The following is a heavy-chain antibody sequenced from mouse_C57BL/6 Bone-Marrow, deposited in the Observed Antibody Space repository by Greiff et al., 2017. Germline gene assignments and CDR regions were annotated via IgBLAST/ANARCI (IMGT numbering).Heavy chain of an antibody. J-gene: IGHJ4*01. CDR3: ARYIPTVVATDYAMDY. Sequence: VQLQQPGAELVKPGASVKMSCKASGYTFTSYWITWVKQRPGQGLEWIGDIYPGSGSTNYNEKFKSKATLTVDTSSSTAYMQLSSLTSEDSTVYYWARYIPTVVATDYAMDYWGQGTSVTVSS. D-gene: IGHD1-1*01. V-gene: IGHV1-55*01. CDR2: IYPGSGST. CDR1: GYTFTSYW.